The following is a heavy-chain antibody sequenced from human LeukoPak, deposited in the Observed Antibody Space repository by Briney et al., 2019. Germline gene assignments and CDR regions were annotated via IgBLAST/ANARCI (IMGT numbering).Heavy chain of an antibody. CDR3: ARDLSSSTSCYSY. V-gene: IGHV3-21*01. CDR1: GFTFSGHS. J-gene: IGHJ4*02. CDR2: ISPSGNYI. D-gene: IGHD2-2*01. Sequence: SGGSLRLSCAASGFTFSGHSMNWVRQAPGKGLEWVSSISPSGNYIYYADSVEGRFTISRDNAKNSLYLQMNSLRAEDTAVYYCARDLSSSTSCYSYWGQGTLVTVSS.